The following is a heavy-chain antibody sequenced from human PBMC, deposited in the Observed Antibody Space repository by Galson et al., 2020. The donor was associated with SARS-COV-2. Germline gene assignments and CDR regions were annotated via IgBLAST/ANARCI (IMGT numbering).Heavy chain of an antibody. D-gene: IGHD2-2*01. Sequence: GDSLMIFCSACGLSFSDYAMHCVRQSPGKGLEYVSAISSNWVISFYADSVNGRFTMSRDNSKNMFYLQMTALRLEDTAFYYCLSYSSTRQNHWGQGTLVTVSS. CDR1: GLSFSDYA. J-gene: IGHJ5*02. V-gene: IGHV3-64D*06. CDR3: LSYSSTRQNH. CDR2: ISSNWVIS.